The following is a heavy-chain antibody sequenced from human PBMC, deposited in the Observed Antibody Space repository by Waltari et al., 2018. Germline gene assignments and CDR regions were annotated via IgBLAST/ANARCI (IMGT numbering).Heavy chain of an antibody. D-gene: IGHD6-13*01. J-gene: IGHJ3*02. CDR2: IYYTGST. V-gene: IGHV4-38-2*02. CDR3: ARDPSQFSSDWYFDI. Sequence: QLQESGPGLVEPSETLSLTCFVSDYSVNSRHYWVWIRQPPGKGLEWIASIYYTGSTYYNPSLKSRVTISVDKFKNLFSLKLNYVTAADTAVYYCARDPSQFSSDWYFDIWGLGTMVTVSS. CDR1: DYSVNSRHY.